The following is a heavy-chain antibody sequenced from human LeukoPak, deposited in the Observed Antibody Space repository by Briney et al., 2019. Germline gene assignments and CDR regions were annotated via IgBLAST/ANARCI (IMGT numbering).Heavy chain of an antibody. V-gene: IGHV1-2*02. CDR3: ARESDYAGDTAMVTSYGMDV. Sequence: ASVKVSCTASGYTFTGYYMHWVRQAPGQGLEWMGWINPNSGGTNYAQKFQGRVTMTRDTSISTAYMELSRLRSDDTAVYYCARESDYAGDTAMVTSYGMDVWGQGTTVTVSS. J-gene: IGHJ6*02. D-gene: IGHD5-18*01. CDR1: GYTFTGYY. CDR2: INPNSGGT.